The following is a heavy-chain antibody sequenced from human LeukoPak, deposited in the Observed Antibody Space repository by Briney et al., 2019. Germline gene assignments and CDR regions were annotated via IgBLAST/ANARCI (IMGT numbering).Heavy chain of an antibody. J-gene: IGHJ4*02. V-gene: IGHV4-30-4*08. D-gene: IGHD3-10*01. CDR2: IYYSGST. CDR3: ARAWYYGSGSEYYFDY. CDR1: GGSISSGDYY. Sequence: SETLSLTCTVSGGSISSGDYYWSWIRQPPGKGLEWIGYIYYSGSTYYNPSLKSRVTISVDTSKNQFSLKLSSVTAADTAVYYCARAWYYGSGSEYYFDYWGQGTLVTVSS.